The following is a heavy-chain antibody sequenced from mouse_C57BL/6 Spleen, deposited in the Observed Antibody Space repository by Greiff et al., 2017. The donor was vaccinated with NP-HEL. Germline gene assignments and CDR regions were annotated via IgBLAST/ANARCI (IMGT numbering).Heavy chain of an antibody. J-gene: IGHJ4*01. CDR3: AGSSHYAMDY. Sequence: EVQLQESGGGLVKPGGSLKLSCAASGFTFSDYGMHWVRQAPEKGLEWVAYISSGSSTIYYADTVKGRFTISRDNAKNTLFLQMTSLRSEDTAMYYCAGSSHYAMDYWGQGTSVTVSS. D-gene: IGHD1-1*01. CDR2: ISSGSSTI. V-gene: IGHV5-17*01. CDR1: GFTFSDYG.